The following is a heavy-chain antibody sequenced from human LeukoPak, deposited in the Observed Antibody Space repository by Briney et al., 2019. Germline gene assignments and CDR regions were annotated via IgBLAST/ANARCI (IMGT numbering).Heavy chain of an antibody. Sequence: PGGALRLSCAASVCTFIKYWMSWLRQAPGKGGDWVANIKQDGREKYYVHSAKGRFTISRDKATNSLYMQIKTLRDEETAVYYCARRPGWFGELPIAYWGQGKLVTVSS. J-gene: IGHJ4*02. D-gene: IGHD3-10*01. CDR2: IKQDGREK. CDR3: ARRPGWFGELPIAY. V-gene: IGHV3-7*01. CDR1: VCTFIKYW.